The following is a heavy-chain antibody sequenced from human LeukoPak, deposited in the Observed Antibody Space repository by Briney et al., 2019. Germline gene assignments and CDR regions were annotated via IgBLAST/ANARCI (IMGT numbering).Heavy chain of an antibody. D-gene: IGHD3-3*01. V-gene: IGHV3-23*01. Sequence: AGGSLRLSCAASGFTFSSYAMSWVRQAPGKGLEWVSAISGSGGSTYYADSVKGRFTISRDNSKNTLYLQMNSLRAEDTAVYYCAKDLIVAVDFWSDNWFDPWGQGTLVTVSS. CDR2: ISGSGGST. CDR1: GFTFSSYA. CDR3: AKDLIVAVDFWSDNWFDP. J-gene: IGHJ5*02.